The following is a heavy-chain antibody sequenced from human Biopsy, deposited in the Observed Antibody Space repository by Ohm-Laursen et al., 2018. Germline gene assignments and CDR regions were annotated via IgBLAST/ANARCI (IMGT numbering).Heavy chain of an antibody. CDR3: ARATNSTGWPYYYFYGMDV. Sequence: SETLSLTRTASGGSISSDYWSWIRQTPGKGLEWIGYIYYSGSTNYNPSLKSRVTISVDTSKNQFSLRLNSVTAADTAVYYCARATNSTGWPYYYFYGMDVWGQGTTVTVSS. CDR2: IYYSGST. J-gene: IGHJ6*02. V-gene: IGHV4-59*01. CDR1: GGSISSDY. D-gene: IGHD2/OR15-2a*01.